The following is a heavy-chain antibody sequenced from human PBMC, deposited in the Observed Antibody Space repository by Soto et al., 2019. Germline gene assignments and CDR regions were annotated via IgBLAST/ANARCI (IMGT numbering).Heavy chain of an antibody. CDR2: ISAYNGNT. Sequence: ASVKVSCKASGYTFTSYGISWVRQAPGQGLEWMGWISAYNGNTNYAQKLQGRVTMTTDTSTSTAYMELRSLRSDDTAVYYCARDPLAVAGYTTLGDAFDIWGQGTMVTV. V-gene: IGHV1-18*01. J-gene: IGHJ3*02. CDR3: ARDPLAVAGYTTLGDAFDI. CDR1: GYTFTSYG. D-gene: IGHD6-19*01.